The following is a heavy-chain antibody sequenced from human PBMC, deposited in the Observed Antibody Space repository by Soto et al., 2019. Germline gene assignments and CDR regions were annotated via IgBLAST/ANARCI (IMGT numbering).Heavy chain of an antibody. J-gene: IGHJ6*02. V-gene: IGHV1-69*13. Sequence: VASVKVSCKASGGTFSSYAISWVRQAPGQGLEWMGGIIPIFGTANYAQKFQGRVTITADESTSTAYMELSSLRSEDTAVYYCARDFIFACRFGVVICRPSGAYGMDVWGQGTTVTV. CDR2: IIPIFGTA. D-gene: IGHD3-3*01. CDR1: GGTFSSYA. CDR3: ARDFIFACRFGVVICRPSGAYGMDV.